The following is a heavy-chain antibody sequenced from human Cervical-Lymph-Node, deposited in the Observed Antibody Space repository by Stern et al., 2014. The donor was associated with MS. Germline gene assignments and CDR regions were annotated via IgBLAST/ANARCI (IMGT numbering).Heavy chain of an antibody. V-gene: IGHV1-69*17. CDR1: GDSFNNYA. J-gene: IGHJ4*02. Sequence: QVQLVESGTEVKKPGSSVTISCKPSGDSFNNYAVNWVRQAPGQGLEWMGGIIPIFGVTTYDQKFRGRVTIKADKSFVSASLQLNNLRSDSTAVYFCARDGSYEDYGDCATSVFDHWGRGTLVTVSS. CDR2: IIPIFGVT. D-gene: IGHD4-17*01. CDR3: ARDGSYEDYGDCATSVFDH.